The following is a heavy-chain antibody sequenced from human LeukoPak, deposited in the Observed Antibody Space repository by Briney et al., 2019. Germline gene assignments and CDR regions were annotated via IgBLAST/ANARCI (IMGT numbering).Heavy chain of an antibody. Sequence: GGALRLSCAASGFTFSSYSMNWVRQAPGKGLEWVSSISSSSSYIYYADSVKGRFTISRDNAKNSLYLQMNSLRAEDTAVYYCARDGGLEMGMFDYWGQGTLVTVSS. D-gene: IGHD3-16*01. CDR2: ISSSSSYI. V-gene: IGHV3-21*01. CDR1: GFTFSSYS. CDR3: ARDGGLEMGMFDY. J-gene: IGHJ4*02.